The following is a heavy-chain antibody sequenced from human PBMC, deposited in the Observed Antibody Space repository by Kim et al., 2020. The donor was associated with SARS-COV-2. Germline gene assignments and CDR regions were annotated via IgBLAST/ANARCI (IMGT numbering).Heavy chain of an antibody. CDR2: IIPIFGTA. V-gene: IGHV1-69*13. Sequence: SVKVSCKASGGTFSSYAISWVRQAPGQGLEWMGGIIPIFGTANYAQKFQGRVTITADESTSTAYMELSSLRSEDTAVYYCARTSFRYSSSSNSAFDIWGQGTMVTVSS. J-gene: IGHJ3*02. D-gene: IGHD6-6*01. CDR3: ARTSFRYSSSSNSAFDI. CDR1: GGTFSSYA.